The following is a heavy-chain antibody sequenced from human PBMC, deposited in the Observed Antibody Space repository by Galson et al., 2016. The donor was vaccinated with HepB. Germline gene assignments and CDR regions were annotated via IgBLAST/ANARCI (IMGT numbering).Heavy chain of an antibody. J-gene: IGHJ6*02. D-gene: IGHD6-13*01. CDR2: VSLSGRT. CDR3: AREGGIRLTYGLDV. V-gene: IGHV4-4*02. Sequence: SETLSLTCAVSGGSITSNARWTWVRQSAGKGLEWIGEVSLSGRTTYNPSLNNRVSISLDKAKNQMSLKVTAVTAADTGVYFCAREGGIRLTYGLDVWGQGTTVTVSS. CDR1: GGSITSNAR.